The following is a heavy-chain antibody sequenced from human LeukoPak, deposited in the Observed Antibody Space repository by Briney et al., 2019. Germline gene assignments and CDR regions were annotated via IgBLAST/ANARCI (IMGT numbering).Heavy chain of an antibody. Sequence: ASVKVSCKASGYTFTSYAMNWVRQAPGQGLEWMGWINTNTGNPTYAQGFTGRFVFSLDTSVSTAYLQFSSLKAEDTAVYYCARHDLWFGELNYYYGMDVWGQGTTVTVSS. CDR1: GYTFTSYA. V-gene: IGHV7-4-1*02. D-gene: IGHD3-10*01. J-gene: IGHJ6*02. CDR3: ARHDLWFGELNYYYGMDV. CDR2: INTNTGNP.